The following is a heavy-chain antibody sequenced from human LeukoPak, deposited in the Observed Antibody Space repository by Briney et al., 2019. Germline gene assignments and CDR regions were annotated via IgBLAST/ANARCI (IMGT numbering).Heavy chain of an antibody. CDR3: ARDPSYYYDSSGRYFDY. Sequence: SVKVSCKASGGTFSSYAISWVRQAPGQGLEWMGGIIPIFGTANYAQKFQGRVTITAAESTSTAYMELSSLRSEDTAVYYCARDPSYYYDSSGRYFDYWGQGTLVTVSS. D-gene: IGHD3-22*01. CDR1: GGTFSSYA. CDR2: IIPIFGTA. J-gene: IGHJ4*02. V-gene: IGHV1-69*13.